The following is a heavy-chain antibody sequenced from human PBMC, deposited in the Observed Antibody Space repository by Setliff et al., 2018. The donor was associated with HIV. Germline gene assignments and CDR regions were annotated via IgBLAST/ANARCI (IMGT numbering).Heavy chain of an antibody. CDR1: GGTFSNYG. J-gene: IGHJ4*02. D-gene: IGHD3-22*01. CDR3: ATLLSRFRRSSGSYRVTHFDY. V-gene: IGHV1-69*05. Sequence: SVKVSCKASGGTFSNYGMSWVRQAPGQGLEWMGGIIPISGTANYAQKFQGRVTITTDESTSTAYMELSSLRSDDTAVYYCATLLSRFRRSSGSYRVTHFDYWGQGTLVTVSS. CDR2: IIPISGTA.